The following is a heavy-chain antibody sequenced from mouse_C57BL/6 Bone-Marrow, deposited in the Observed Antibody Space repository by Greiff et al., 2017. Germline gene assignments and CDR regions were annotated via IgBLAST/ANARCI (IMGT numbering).Heavy chain of an antibody. CDR1: GYTFTDYY. CDR3: ARWGYGSSYERYFDV. D-gene: IGHD1-1*01. Sequence: VQLQQSGPELVKPGASVKISCKASGYTFTDYYMNWVKQSHGKSLEWIGDINPNNGGTSYNQKFKGKATLTVDKSSSTAYMELRSLKSEDSAVYYCARWGYGSSYERYFDVWGTGTTVTVSS. CDR2: INPNNGGT. J-gene: IGHJ1*03. V-gene: IGHV1-26*01.